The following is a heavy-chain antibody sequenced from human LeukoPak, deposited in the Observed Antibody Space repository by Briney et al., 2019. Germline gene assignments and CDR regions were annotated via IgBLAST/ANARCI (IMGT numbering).Heavy chain of an antibody. CDR2: ISSTGGTT. CDR3: AEDGVSYYYGSGSSNWFDP. V-gene: IGHV3-23*01. D-gene: IGHD3-10*01. J-gene: IGHJ5*02. CDR1: GITFSSYG. Sequence: GGSLRLPCAASGITFSSYGMSWVRQAPGKGLEWVSSISSTGGTTYYADSVKGRFTISRDNSKNTLYLQMNSLRAEDTAVYYCAEDGVSYYYGSGSSNWFDPWGHGTLGTVSS.